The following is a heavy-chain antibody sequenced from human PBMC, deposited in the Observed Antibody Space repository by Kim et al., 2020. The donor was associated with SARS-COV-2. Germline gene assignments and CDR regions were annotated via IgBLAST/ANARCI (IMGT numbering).Heavy chain of an antibody. CDR1: GYTFTGYY. D-gene: IGHD2-2*01. J-gene: IGHJ4*02. Sequence: ASVKVSCKASGYTFTGYYMHWVRQAPGQGLDWMGRINPNSGGTNYAQKFQGRVTMTRDTSISTAYMELSRLRSDDTAVYYCASLVPAAKKAPADYWGQGTLVTVSS. CDR2: INPNSGGT. V-gene: IGHV1-2*06. CDR3: ASLVPAAKKAPADY.